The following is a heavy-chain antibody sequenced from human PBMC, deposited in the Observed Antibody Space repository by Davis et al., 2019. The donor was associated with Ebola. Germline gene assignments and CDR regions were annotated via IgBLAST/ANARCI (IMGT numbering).Heavy chain of an antibody. V-gene: IGHV4-34*01. Sequence: PSETLSLTCGVYGASLSGYYWSWIRQPPGRGLEWIGEILHSGSTNYSPSLKSRLTVSLDESKNQFSLRLSSVTAADTAVYYCARGPGLLDPWGQGILVTVSS. CDR1: GASLSGYY. CDR3: ARGPGLLDP. J-gene: IGHJ5*02. CDR2: ILHSGST.